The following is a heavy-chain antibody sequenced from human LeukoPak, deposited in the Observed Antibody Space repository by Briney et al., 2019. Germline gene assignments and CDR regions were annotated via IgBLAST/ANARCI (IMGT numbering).Heavy chain of an antibody. D-gene: IGHD3-22*01. Sequence: SETLSLTCTVSGGSISSYYWSWIRQPAGKGLEWIGRIYTSGSTNYNPSLKSRVTMSVDTSKNQFSLKLSSVTAADTAVYYCARHGYDSSGYFDAFDIWGQGTMVTVSS. CDR2: IYTSGST. CDR3: ARHGYDSSGYFDAFDI. V-gene: IGHV4-4*07. CDR1: GGSISSYY. J-gene: IGHJ3*02.